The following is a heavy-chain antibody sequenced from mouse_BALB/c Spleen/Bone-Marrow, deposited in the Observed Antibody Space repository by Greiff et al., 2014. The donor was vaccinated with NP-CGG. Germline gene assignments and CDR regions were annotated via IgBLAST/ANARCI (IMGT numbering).Heavy chain of an antibody. CDR1: GYSITSDYA. J-gene: IGHJ2*01. V-gene: IGHV3-2*02. CDR3: ATGTWYFDY. CDR2: ISYSGST. D-gene: IGHD4-1*01. Sequence: VQLQQPGPGLVKPSQSLSLTCTVTGYSITSDYAWNWIRQFPGNKLEWMGYISYSGSTSYNPSLKSRISITRDTSKNQFFLQLNSVTTEDTATYYCATGTWYFDYWGQGTTLTVSS.